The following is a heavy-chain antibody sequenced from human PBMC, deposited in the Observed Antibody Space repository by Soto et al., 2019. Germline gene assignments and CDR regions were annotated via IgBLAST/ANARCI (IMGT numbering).Heavy chain of an antibody. CDR3: ARDHSYGSLDFDY. V-gene: IGHV3-33*01. CDR2: IWSDGSKK. CDR1: GFTFSNYG. J-gene: IGHJ4*02. Sequence: GGSLRLSCAPSGFTFSNYGMHWVRQAPGKGLEWVALIWSDGSKKNYADSVRGRFTISRDNSKNMLYLQMDSLRAEDTALYYCARDHSYGSLDFDYWGQGTLVTVSS. D-gene: IGHD5-18*01.